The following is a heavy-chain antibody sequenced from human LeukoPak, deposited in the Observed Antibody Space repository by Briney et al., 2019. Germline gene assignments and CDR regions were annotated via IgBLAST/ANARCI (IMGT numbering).Heavy chain of an antibody. CDR2: IFHTGDS. V-gene: IGHV4-59*08. D-gene: IGHD3-10*01. Sequence: PSETLSLTCTVSGVSTSDSYWSWIRQPPGKGLEWIGYIFHTGDSHHNPSSRSRVSISLDTSKDQISLRLTSVTAADTAVYYCAGHRFASPLDSWGQGTLVTVSS. CDR3: AGHRFASPLDS. J-gene: IGHJ4*02. CDR1: GVSTSDSY.